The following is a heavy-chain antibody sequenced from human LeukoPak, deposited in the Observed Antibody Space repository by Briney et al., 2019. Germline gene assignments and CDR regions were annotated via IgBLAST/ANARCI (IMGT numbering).Heavy chain of an antibody. CDR2: IKQDGSEE. V-gene: IGHV3-7*01. D-gene: IGHD2-2*01. J-gene: IGHJ4*02. CDR1: GFTFSHYW. CDR3: DRDRCSSTSCFYDF. Sequence: GGSLRLSCAASGFTFSHYWMTWVRQVPGKGLEWVANIKQDGSEEFYVDSVKGRFTVSRDNAKNSLYLQLNSLRAEDTAIYYCDRDRCSSTSCFYDFWGEGNLVTVSS.